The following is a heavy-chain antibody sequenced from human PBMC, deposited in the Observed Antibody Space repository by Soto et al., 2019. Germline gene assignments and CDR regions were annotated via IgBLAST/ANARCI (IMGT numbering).Heavy chain of an antibody. V-gene: IGHV3-30*18. Sequence: GGSLRLSCAASGFTFSSYGMHWVRQAPGKGLEWVAVISYDGSNKYYADSVKGRFTISRDNSKNTLYLQMNSLRAEDTAVYYCAKDRSSADIVATAEGFRYSYGMDVWGQGTTVTVSS. CDR3: AKDRSSADIVATAEGFRYSYGMDV. D-gene: IGHD5-12*01. CDR1: GFTFSSYG. CDR2: ISYDGSNK. J-gene: IGHJ6*02.